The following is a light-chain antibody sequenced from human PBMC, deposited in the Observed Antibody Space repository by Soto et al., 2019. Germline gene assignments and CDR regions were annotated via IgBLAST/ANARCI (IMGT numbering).Light chain of an antibody. CDR2: DAS. CDR1: QSLSSY. CDR3: QQRSSSPWT. V-gene: IGKV3-11*01. Sequence: EIVLPPSPATLSLSPGERATLSCRASQSLSSYLAWYQHKPGQAPRLLIYDASSRATGIPARFSGSGSGTDFTLTITSLEPEDFAVYYCQQRSSSPWTFGQGTKVDIK. J-gene: IGKJ1*01.